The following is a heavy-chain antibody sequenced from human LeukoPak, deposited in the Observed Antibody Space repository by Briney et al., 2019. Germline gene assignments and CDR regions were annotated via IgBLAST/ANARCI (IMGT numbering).Heavy chain of an antibody. Sequence: TGGSLRLSCATSGFTFSNAWMNWVRQAPGKGLEWVGRIRSNSDGGTIDCAAPVKGRFTLSRDDSKTTLYLQMNSLQTEDTAVYYCATDFYDSTWGQGTPVTVSS. CDR3: ATDFYDST. CDR2: IRSNSDGGTI. CDR1: GFTFSNAW. V-gene: IGHV3-15*07. J-gene: IGHJ5*02. D-gene: IGHD3-22*01.